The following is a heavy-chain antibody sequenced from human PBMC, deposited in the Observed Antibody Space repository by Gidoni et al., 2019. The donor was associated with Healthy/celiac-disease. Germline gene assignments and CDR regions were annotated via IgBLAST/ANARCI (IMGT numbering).Heavy chain of an antibody. CDR3: ARGRSSSSDYYYGMDV. Sequence: QVQLQQWGAGLLKPSETLSLTCAVYGGSFSGYYWTWTRQPPGKGQEWIGEINHSGNTHYNPSLKSRVTISVDTSKNQFSMKLSSVTAADAAVYYCARGRSSSSDYYYGMDVWGQGTTVTVSS. D-gene: IGHD6-6*01. CDR2: INHSGNT. J-gene: IGHJ6*02. CDR1: GGSFSGYY. V-gene: IGHV4-34*01.